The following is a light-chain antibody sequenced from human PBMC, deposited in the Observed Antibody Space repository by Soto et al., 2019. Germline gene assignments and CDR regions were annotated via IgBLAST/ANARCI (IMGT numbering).Light chain of an antibody. CDR1: QTVLYSANNKNY. CDR3: QQYYSTLSFT. Sequence: DIVMTQSPDSLAVSLGERATINCKSSQTVLYSANNKNYLAWYQQKPGQPPKLLIYWASTRESGVPDRFSGSGSGTDFTLTISSLQAEDVAVHYCQQYYSTLSFTFGPGTKVDIK. J-gene: IGKJ3*01. CDR2: WAS. V-gene: IGKV4-1*01.